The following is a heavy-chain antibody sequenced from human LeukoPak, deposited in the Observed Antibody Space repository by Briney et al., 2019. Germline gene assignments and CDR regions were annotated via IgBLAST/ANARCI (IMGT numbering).Heavy chain of an antibody. CDR3: VKVWQPGRSYAFDI. J-gene: IGHJ3*02. D-gene: IGHD1-26*01. Sequence: GGSLTLPCAASGFTFDDHVMHWVRQAPAKGLEWVSLISGDGGSTYYADSVKGRFTISRDNSKNSLYLQMNSLRTADTAVYYCVKVWQPGRSYAFDIWGQGTMVTVSS. CDR2: ISGDGGST. V-gene: IGHV3-43*02. CDR1: GFTFDDHV.